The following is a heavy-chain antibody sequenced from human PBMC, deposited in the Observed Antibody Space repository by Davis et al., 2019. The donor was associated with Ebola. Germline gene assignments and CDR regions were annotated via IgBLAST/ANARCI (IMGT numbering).Heavy chain of an antibody. Sequence: GESLKISCAASGFTLSSYGMYWVRQAPGKGLEWVSGINWNGGSTGYADSIKGRFTISRDNAKNSLYLEMNSLRAEDTALYHCARVNALTGYSRFDPWGQGTQVTVSS. CDR3: ARVNALTGYSRFDP. V-gene: IGHV3-20*01. CDR2: INWNGGST. CDR1: GFTLSSYG. J-gene: IGHJ5*02. D-gene: IGHD3-9*01.